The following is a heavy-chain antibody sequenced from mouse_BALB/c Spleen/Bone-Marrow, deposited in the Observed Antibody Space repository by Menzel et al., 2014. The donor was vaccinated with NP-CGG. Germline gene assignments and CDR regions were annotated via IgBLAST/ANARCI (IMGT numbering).Heavy chain of an antibody. D-gene: IGHD2-3*01. V-gene: IGHV1S81*02. Sequence: QVQLQQSGAELVKPGASVRLSCKASGYSFTSYWIHWVKQRPGQGLEWIGKINPSNGRNNYNEKFKNKATLTVDKSSSTAYMQLSSLTSEDSAVYYCARYDGPAWFAYWGQGTLVTVSA. CDR2: INPSNGRN. J-gene: IGHJ3*01. CDR1: GYSFTSYW. CDR3: ARYDGPAWFAY.